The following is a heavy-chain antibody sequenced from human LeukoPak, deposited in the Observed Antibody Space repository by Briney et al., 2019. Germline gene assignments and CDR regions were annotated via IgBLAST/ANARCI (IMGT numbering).Heavy chain of an antibody. D-gene: IGHD6-19*01. CDR1: GFTFSSYA. Sequence: QSGGSLRLSCAASGFTFSSYAMIWVRQAPGKGLEWVSVIYSGGSTYYADSVKGRFTISRDNSKNTLYLQMNSLRAEDTAVYYCARDQPYSSGWILFQHWGQGTLVTVSS. J-gene: IGHJ1*01. CDR2: IYSGGST. V-gene: IGHV3-66*01. CDR3: ARDQPYSSGWILFQH.